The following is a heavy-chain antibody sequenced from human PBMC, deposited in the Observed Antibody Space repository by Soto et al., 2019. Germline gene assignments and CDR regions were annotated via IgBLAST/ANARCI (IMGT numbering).Heavy chain of an antibody. V-gene: IGHV3-30*18. CDR1: GFTFSSYC. CDR3: AKGPTGGLHY. J-gene: IGHJ4*02. Sequence: SLRLSWASSGFTFSSYCMHWVRQAPGKGLEWVAVISYDGSNKYYADSVKGRFTISRDNSKNTLYLQMNSLRAEDTAVYYCAKGPTGGLHYWGQGTLVTVPS. CDR2: ISYDGSNK. D-gene: IGHD2-8*02.